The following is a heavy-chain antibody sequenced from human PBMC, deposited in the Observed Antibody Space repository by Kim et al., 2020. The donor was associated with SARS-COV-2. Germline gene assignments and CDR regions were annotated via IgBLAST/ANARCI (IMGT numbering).Heavy chain of an antibody. V-gene: IGHV1-8*01. D-gene: IGHD2-15*01. CDR3: ARGLGVAATNWFDP. CDR2: VSPNNGNT. Sequence: ASVKVSCKASGYTFTCHDINWIRQATGQGLEWMGWVSPNNGNTGYAQRFQGRVTMTRDTSINTAYMELSNLRSDDTAVYYCARGLGVAATNWFDPWGQGT. J-gene: IGHJ5*02. CDR1: GYTFTCHD.